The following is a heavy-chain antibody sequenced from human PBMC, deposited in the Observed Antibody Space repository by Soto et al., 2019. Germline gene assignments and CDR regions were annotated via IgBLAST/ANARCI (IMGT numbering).Heavy chain of an antibody. CDR3: VRVPILYSSGSYLFDY. CDR2: IYHSGRT. CDR1: GVSIRGTNW. V-gene: IGHV4-4*02. D-gene: IGHD6-19*01. Sequence: SETLSLTCAVSGVSIRGTNWWSWVRQSPEKGLEWIGEIYHSGRTNYNPSLKSRVIISIDKSKNQFSLKLTSVTDADTAVYYCVRVPILYSSGSYLFDYWGQGTLVTVSS. J-gene: IGHJ4*02.